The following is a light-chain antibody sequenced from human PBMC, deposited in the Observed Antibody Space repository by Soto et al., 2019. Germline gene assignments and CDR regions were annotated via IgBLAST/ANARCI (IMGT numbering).Light chain of an antibody. V-gene: IGKV1-12*01. Sequence: DIQMTQLPSSISASVGDRVTITVRASQGISRWLAWYHQKPGKAPNLLIYSASTLHSGVPSRFSGSGSGTDFTLTISSLQPEDFGTYYCQQANSFPLTFGPGTKVDMK. CDR1: QGISRW. J-gene: IGKJ3*01. CDR2: SAS. CDR3: QQANSFPLT.